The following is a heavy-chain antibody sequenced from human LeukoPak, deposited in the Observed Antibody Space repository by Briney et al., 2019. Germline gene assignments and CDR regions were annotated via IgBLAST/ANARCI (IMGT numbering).Heavy chain of an antibody. D-gene: IGHD1-26*01. J-gene: IGHJ3*02. CDR1: GGSISSGGYS. CDR3: ARDRRRDLLHAFDI. V-gene: IGHV4-30-2*01. CDR2: IYHSGST. Sequence: SETLSLTCAVSGGSISSGGYSWSWIRQPPGKGLEWIGYIYHSGSTYYNPSLKSRVTISVDRSKNQFSLKLSSVTAADTAVYYCARDRRRDLLHAFDIWGQGTMVTVSS.